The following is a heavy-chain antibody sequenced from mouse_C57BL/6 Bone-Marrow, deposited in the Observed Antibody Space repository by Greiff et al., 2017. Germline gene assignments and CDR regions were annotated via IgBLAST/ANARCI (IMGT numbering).Heavy chain of an antibody. CDR2: IDPSDSYT. Sequence: QVQLQQSGAELVKPGASVKLSCKASGYTFTSYWMQWVKQRPGQGLEWIGEIDPSDSYTNSNQKFNGKATLTVDTSSSTAYMQLSSLASEDSAVYYCAVYYGNYAFDYGGRGTTLTVSS. D-gene: IGHD2-1*01. V-gene: IGHV1-50*01. CDR1: GYTFTSYW. CDR3: AVYYGNYAFDY. J-gene: IGHJ2*01.